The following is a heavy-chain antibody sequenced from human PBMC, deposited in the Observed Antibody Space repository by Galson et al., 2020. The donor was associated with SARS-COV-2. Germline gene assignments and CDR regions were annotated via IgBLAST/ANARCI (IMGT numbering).Heavy chain of an antibody. D-gene: IGHD5-18*01. V-gene: IGHV4-30-2*01. Sequence: SQTLSLTCAASGGSISSGGYSWTWIRQAPGKGLEWIGYIYHSGATSYNPSPKSRLTISVDRSKNHLSLDLTSATAADTAVYYCARRYTYGLSPYWYFDLWGRGRLVTVSS. J-gene: IGHJ2*01. CDR1: GGSISSGGYS. CDR2: IYHSGAT. CDR3: ARRYTYGLSPYWYFDL.